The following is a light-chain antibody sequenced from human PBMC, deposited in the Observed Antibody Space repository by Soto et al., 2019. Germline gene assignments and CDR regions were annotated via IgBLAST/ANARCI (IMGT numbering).Light chain of an antibody. Sequence: QPVLTQPPSVSGAPGQRVTISCTGSSSNIGAGYDVHWYQQLPGTAPKLLIYGNSNRPSGVPDRFSGSKSGTSASLAITGLQAEDEADYYCQSYDSSLSGAHGVFGGGTKVTVL. V-gene: IGLV1-40*01. CDR3: QSYDSSLSGAHGV. J-gene: IGLJ3*02. CDR1: SSNIGAGYD. CDR2: GNS.